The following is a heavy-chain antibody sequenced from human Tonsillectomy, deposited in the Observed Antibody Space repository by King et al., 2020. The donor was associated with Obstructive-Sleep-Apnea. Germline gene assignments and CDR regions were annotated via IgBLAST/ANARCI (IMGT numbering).Heavy chain of an antibody. CDR3: ASTSEGGTLCSGGSCYLPFDY. D-gene: IGHD2-15*01. CDR1: GGSFSGYY. V-gene: IGHV4-34*01. J-gene: IGHJ4*02. Sequence: VQLQQWGAGLLKPSETLSLTCAVYGGSFSGYYWSWIRQPPGKGLEWIGEINHSGSTNYNPSLKSRVTISVDTSKNQFSLKLSSVTAADTAVYYCASTSEGGTLCSGGSCYLPFDYWGQGTLVTVSS. CDR2: INHSGST.